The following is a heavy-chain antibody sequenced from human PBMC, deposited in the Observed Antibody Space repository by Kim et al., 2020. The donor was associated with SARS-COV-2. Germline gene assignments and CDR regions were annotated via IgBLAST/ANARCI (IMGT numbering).Heavy chain of an antibody. CDR1: GFTFSSYE. CDR3: ARDRMLKSGSYYYYYGMDV. V-gene: IGHV3-48*03. CDR2: ISSSGSTI. D-gene: IGHD1-26*01. J-gene: IGHJ6*02. Sequence: GGSLRLSCAASGFTFSSYEMNWVRQAPGKGLEWVSYISSSGSTIYYADSVKGRFTISRDNAKNSLYLQMNSLRAEDTAVYYCARDRMLKSGSYYYYYGMDVWGQGTTVTVSS.